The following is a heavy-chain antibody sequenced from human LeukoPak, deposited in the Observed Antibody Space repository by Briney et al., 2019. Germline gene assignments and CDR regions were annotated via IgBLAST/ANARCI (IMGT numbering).Heavy chain of an antibody. CDR3: AREERLLVAGTGDDDY. J-gene: IGHJ4*02. CDR2: MSHSGST. Sequence: SETLSLTCTLSGGSISSAGSYYWGWIRQPPGKGLERIGSMSHSGSTYFNPSLESRGSILLDTSKRQFSLKVTSVSAADTAVYYCAREERLLVAGTGDDDYWGQGTLVTVSS. V-gene: IGHV4-39*07. CDR1: GGSISSAGSYY. D-gene: IGHD6-19*01.